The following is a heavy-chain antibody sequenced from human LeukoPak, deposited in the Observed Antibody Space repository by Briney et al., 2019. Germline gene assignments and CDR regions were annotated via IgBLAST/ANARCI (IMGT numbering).Heavy chain of an antibody. CDR3: ARVNSSSFTYYYYMDV. V-gene: IGHV1-69*05. CDR2: IIPIFGTA. D-gene: IGHD6-6*01. CDR1: GGTFSSYA. Sequence: EASVKVSCKASGGTFSSYAISWVRQAPGQGLEWMGGIIPIFGTANYAQKFQGRVTITTDESTSTAYMELSSLRSEDTAVYYCARVNSSSFTYYYYMDVWGKGTTVTVSS. J-gene: IGHJ6*03.